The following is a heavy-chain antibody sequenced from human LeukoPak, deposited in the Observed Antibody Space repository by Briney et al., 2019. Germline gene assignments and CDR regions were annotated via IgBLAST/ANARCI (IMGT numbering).Heavy chain of an antibody. J-gene: IGHJ4*02. Sequence: PSETLSLTCTVSGGSISSNNYYWGWIRQPPGTGLEWIGSLYYSGSAYYNPSLKSRVTISVDASKNQFSLKLSSVTAADTGVYYCARTYDYIWGSFRSHSFDSWGQGTLVTVSS. CDR1: GGSISSNNYY. CDR2: LYYSGSA. D-gene: IGHD3-16*02. V-gene: IGHV4-39*01. CDR3: ARTYDYIWGSFRSHSFDS.